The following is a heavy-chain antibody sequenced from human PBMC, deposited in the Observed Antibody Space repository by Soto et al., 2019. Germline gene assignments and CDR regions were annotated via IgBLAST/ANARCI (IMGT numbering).Heavy chain of an antibody. CDR2: INTYNGNT. Sequence: QVQLVQSGAEVKNPGASVKVSCKTSGYIFTSYGIGWARQAPGQGLEWMGWINTYNGNTNYAQNLQGRVTLTTDTSTSTAYMERRSLRSNDTAIYYCAMVDVYVTPSPQDVWGQGTTVTVSS. CDR1: GYIFTSYG. V-gene: IGHV1-18*01. D-gene: IGHD3-16*01. J-gene: IGHJ6*02. CDR3: AMVDVYVTPSPQDV.